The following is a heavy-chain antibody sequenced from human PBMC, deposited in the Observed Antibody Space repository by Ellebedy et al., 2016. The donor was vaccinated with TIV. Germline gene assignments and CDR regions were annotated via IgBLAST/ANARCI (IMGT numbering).Heavy chain of an antibody. V-gene: IGHV4-59*01. D-gene: IGHD3/OR15-3a*01. CDR2: ISYSGST. J-gene: IGHJ4*02. Sequence: SETLSLXCTVSGGSMSTYSWSWIRQPLGKGLEWVGYISYSGSTNYNPSLKSRVTMSVDTSKNQFSLKLTSVTAADTAVYYCARYYDLDYFDFWGQGTLVTVSS. CDR3: ARYYDLDYFDF. CDR1: GGSMSTYS.